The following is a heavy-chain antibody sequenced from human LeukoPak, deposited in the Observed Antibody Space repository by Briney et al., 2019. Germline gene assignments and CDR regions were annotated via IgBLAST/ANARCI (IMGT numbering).Heavy chain of an antibody. J-gene: IGHJ4*02. V-gene: IGHV4-39*01. Sequence: SETLSLTCTVSGGSISSSSYYWGWIRQPPGKGLEWIGSIYYSGSTYYNPYLKSRVTISVDTSKNQFSLKLSSVTAADTAVYYCARWGDSEAYGSGSYDKYYFDYWGQGTLVTVSS. CDR3: ARWGDSEAYGSGSYDKYYFDY. CDR1: GGSISSSSYY. D-gene: IGHD3-10*01. CDR2: IYYSGST.